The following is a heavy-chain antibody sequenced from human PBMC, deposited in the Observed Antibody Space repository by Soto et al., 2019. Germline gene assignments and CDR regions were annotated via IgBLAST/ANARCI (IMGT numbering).Heavy chain of an antibody. CDR3: PREWVSEPIVVVTANLDS. CDR1: GFTFSSYA. CDR2: ISYDGINA. J-gene: IGHJ4*02. V-gene: IGHV3-30-3*01. D-gene: IGHD2-21*02. Sequence: QVQLVESGGGVVQPGRSLRLSCAASGFTFSSYAMHWVRQAPGKALEWVAVISYDGINAYYADSVKGRFNISRDNSKNRLYRQMNRLRAENTAVYYCPREWVSEPIVVVTANLDSWGQRSLVTVAS.